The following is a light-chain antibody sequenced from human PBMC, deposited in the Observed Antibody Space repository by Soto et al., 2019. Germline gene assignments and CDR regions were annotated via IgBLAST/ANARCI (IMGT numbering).Light chain of an antibody. Sequence: EIVLTQSPGTLSLSPGERATLSCRANQSVTSIYLAWYQQKLGQAPRLLISDASDRATGIPARFSGSGSGTEFTLTIGSLQSEDFAVYYCQHYNTWPWTFGQGTKVDIK. CDR2: DAS. J-gene: IGKJ1*01. V-gene: IGKV3D-15*01. CDR3: QHYNTWPWT. CDR1: QSVTSIY.